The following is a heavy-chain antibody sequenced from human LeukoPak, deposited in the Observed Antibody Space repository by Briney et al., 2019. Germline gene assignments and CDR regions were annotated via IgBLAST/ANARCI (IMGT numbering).Heavy chain of an antibody. CDR3: ARGRAGSGYYYGTDV. J-gene: IGHJ6*02. V-gene: IGHV1-2*02. CDR1: GYTFTGYY. CDR2: INPNSGGT. D-gene: IGHD2-8*02. Sequence: ASVKVSCKASGYTFTGYYMHWVRQAPGQGLEWMGWINPNSGGTNYAQKFQGRVTMTRDTSISTAYMELSRLRSDDTAVYYCARGRAGSGYYYGTDVWGQGTTVTVSS.